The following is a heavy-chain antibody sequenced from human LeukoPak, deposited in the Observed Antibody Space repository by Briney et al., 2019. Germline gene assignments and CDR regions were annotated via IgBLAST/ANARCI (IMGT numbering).Heavy chain of an antibody. J-gene: IGHJ2*01. D-gene: IGHD3-10*01. CDR2: ISWNSGSI. V-gene: IGHV3-9*01. CDR3: AKDCGSGKHQWYFDL. Sequence: GGSLRLSCAASGFTFDDYAMHWVRQAPGKGLEWVSGISWNSGSIGYADSVKGRFTISRDNAKNSLYLQMNSLRAEDTALYYCAKDCGSGKHQWYFDLWGRGTLVTVSS. CDR1: GFTFDDYA.